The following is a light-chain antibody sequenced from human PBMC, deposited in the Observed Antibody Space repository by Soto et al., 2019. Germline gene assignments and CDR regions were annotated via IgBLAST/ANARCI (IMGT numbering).Light chain of an antibody. CDR3: QSYDSSLSGWV. CDR2: GNS. Sequence: QSVLTQPPSVSGDPGQRVTISCPGGSSNIGAGYDVHWYQQLPGTAPKLLIYGNSNRPSGVPDRFSGSKSGTSASLAITGLQAEDEADYYCQSYDSSLSGWVFGGGAKLTVL. J-gene: IGLJ3*02. CDR1: SSNIGAGYD. V-gene: IGLV1-40*01.